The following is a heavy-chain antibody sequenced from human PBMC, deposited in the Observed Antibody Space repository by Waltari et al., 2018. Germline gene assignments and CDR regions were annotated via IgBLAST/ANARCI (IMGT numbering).Heavy chain of an antibody. Sequence: QVPLVSSGAEVKKPGSSVRVSCKASGGPFKTHIFNWVRQAPGQGLEWMGWINPNSGGKDCGKKLQGRVTMTRDTSISTAYMELNRLTSDDTAVYYCARDRIADIGGWYEEWGQGTLVTVSS. V-gene: IGHV1-2*02. CDR3: ARDRIADIGGWYEE. CDR2: INPNSGGK. J-gene: IGHJ4*02. D-gene: IGHD6-19*01. CDR1: GGPFKTHI.